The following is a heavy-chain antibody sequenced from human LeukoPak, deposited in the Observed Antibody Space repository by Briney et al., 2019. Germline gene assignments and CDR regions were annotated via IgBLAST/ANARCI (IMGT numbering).Heavy chain of an antibody. Sequence: ASVKLSCKASGYTFTGYYMHWVRLAPGQGLEWMGRIDPNSGGTNYAQKFQGRVTMTRDTSISTAYIELSRLRSDDTAVYYCARRRLDGYNHDAFDIWGQGTMVTVSS. CDR1: GYTFTGYY. V-gene: IGHV1-2*06. CDR2: IDPNSGGT. D-gene: IGHD5-24*01. CDR3: ARRRLDGYNHDAFDI. J-gene: IGHJ3*02.